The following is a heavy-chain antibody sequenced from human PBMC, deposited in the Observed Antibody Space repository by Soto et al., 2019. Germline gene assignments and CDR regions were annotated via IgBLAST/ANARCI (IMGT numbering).Heavy chain of an antibody. CDR3: ASDKDRLQLGGNYYYILDV. CDR1: GGSFSSYA. D-gene: IGHD5-12*01. CDR2: IIPFFGTP. J-gene: IGHJ6*02. Sequence: SVKVSCKAPGGSFSSYAISWVRQAPGQGLEWMGGIIPFFGTPDYAQKFQGRVTITADESTSTAYMELTGLRSDDTAVYYCASDKDRLQLGGNYYYILDVWGQGTTVTVSS. V-gene: IGHV1-69*13.